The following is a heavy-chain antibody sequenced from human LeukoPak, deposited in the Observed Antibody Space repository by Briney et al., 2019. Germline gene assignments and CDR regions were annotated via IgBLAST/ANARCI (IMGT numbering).Heavy chain of an antibody. V-gene: IGHV5-51*01. CDR1: GYSFSDYW. Sequence: GESLKISCQGSGYSFSDYWIGWVRQMPGKSLEWMGIISPGDSDTRYSPSFQGQVTISADKSISTAYLQWSSLKASDTAMYYCARSNYYFDYWGQGTLVTVSS. CDR2: ISPGDSDT. J-gene: IGHJ4*02. D-gene: IGHD2-8*01. CDR3: ARSNYYFDY.